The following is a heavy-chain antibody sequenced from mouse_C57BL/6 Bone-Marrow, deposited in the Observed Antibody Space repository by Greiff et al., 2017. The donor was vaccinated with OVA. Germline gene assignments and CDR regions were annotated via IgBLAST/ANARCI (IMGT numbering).Heavy chain of an antibody. CDR1: GYTFTSYW. Sequence: QVHVKQSGAELVKPGASVKLSCKASGYTFTSYWMQWVKQRPGQGLEWIGEIDPSDSYTNYNQKFKGKATLTVDTSSSTAYMQLSSLTSEDSAVYYCARSELGEFAYWGQGTLVTVSA. J-gene: IGHJ3*01. CDR2: IDPSDSYT. CDR3: ARSELGEFAY. D-gene: IGHD4-1*01. V-gene: IGHV1-50*01.